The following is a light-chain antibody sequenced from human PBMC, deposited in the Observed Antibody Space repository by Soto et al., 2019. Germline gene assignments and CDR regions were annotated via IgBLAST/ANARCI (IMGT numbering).Light chain of an antibody. CDR2: DLS. CDR3: AAYTTSSTLV. J-gene: IGLJ3*02. Sequence: QSAPTQPASVSGSPGQSITISCAGTSADVGAFDYVSWYQHHPGKVPKLMIYDLSDRPSGVSTRFSGSKSANMASLTISGLQPDDEADYYCAAYTTSSTLVFGGGTKLTVL. CDR1: SADVGAFDY. V-gene: IGLV2-14*03.